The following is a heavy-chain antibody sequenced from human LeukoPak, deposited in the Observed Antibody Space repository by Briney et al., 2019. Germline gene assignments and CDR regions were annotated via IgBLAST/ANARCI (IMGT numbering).Heavy chain of an antibody. Sequence: GGSLRLSCAASGFTFSSYAMSWVRQAPGKGLEWFSVIYSGGSTYYADSVKGRFTISRDDSKNTLYLQMNSLRAEDTAVYYCARIPCSGGSCYLYYYGMDVWGQGTTVTVSS. D-gene: IGHD2-15*01. CDR3: ARIPCSGGSCYLYYYGMDV. V-gene: IGHV3-66*01. J-gene: IGHJ6*02. CDR2: IYSGGST. CDR1: GFTFSSYA.